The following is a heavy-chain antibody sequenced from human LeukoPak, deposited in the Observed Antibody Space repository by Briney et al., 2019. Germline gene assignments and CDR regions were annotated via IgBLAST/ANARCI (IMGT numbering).Heavy chain of an antibody. D-gene: IGHD5-12*01. Sequence: SETLSLTCTVSGGSFNSGSYYWSWIRQPAGKGLEWVGRIYTSGSTNYNPSLKSRVTISVDTSKNQFSLQLTSVTAADTAVYYCARAMRVDSFFDYWGQGILVTVSS. CDR2: IYTSGST. CDR1: GGSFNSGSYY. J-gene: IGHJ4*02. V-gene: IGHV4-61*02. CDR3: ARAMRVDSFFDY.